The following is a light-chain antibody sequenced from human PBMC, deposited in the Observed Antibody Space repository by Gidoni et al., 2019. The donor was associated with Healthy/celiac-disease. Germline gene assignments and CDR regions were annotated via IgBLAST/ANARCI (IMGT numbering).Light chain of an antibody. CDR2: GAS. CDR3: QQYGSSPET. Sequence: EIVLTSSPGTLSLSQGERATLSCRASQSVSSSYLAWYQQKPGQAPRLLIYGASSGSGTDFTLTISRQEPEDFAVYYCQQYGSSPETFGQGTKVEIK. V-gene: IGKV3-20*01. J-gene: IGKJ1*01. CDR1: QSVSSSY.